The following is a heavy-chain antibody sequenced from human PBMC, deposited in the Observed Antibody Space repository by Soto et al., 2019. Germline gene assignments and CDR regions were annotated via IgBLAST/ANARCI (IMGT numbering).Heavy chain of an antibody. CDR3: ARETPGDSSGYYLNAFDI. V-gene: IGHV3-21*01. CDR2: ISSSSSYI. CDR1: GFTFSSYS. Sequence: GSLRISCAASGFTFSSYSMNWVRQAPGKGLEWVSSISSSSSYIYYADSVKGRFTISRDNAKNSLYLQMNSLRAEDTAVYYCARETPGDSSGYYLNAFDIWGQGTMVTVSS. D-gene: IGHD3-22*01. J-gene: IGHJ3*02.